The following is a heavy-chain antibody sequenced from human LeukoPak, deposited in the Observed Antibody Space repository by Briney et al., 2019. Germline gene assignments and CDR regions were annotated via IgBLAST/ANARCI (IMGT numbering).Heavy chain of an antibody. J-gene: IGHJ2*01. D-gene: IGHD4-17*01. CDR1: GYTFTSYD. V-gene: IGHV1-46*01. Sequence: ASVKVSCKASGYTFTSYDINWVRQATGQGLEWMGIFNPSGGNTNYAQRFQGRVTLTRDTSTTTVYMDLSGLRPEDTAVYYCARGRTVTNDFDLWGRGTLLTVSS. CDR2: FNPSGGNT. CDR3: ARGRTVTNDFDL.